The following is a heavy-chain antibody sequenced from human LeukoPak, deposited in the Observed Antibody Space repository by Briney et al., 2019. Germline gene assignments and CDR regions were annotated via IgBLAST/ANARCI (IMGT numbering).Heavy chain of an antibody. V-gene: IGHV4-59*01. CDR3: ARVSLGVPFDY. J-gene: IGHJ4*02. Sequence: SETLSLTCTVSGVSISSYYWSWIRQPPGKGLEWIGYIYYSGSTNYNPSLKSRVTISVDTSKNQFSLKLSSVTAADTAVYYCARVSLGVPFDYWGQGTLVTVSS. CDR1: GVSISSYY. CDR2: IYYSGST. D-gene: IGHD2-2*01.